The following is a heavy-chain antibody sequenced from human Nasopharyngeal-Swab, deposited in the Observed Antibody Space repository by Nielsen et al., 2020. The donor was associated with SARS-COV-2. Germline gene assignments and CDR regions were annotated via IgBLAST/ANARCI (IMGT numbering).Heavy chain of an antibody. V-gene: IGHV3-66*01. Sequence: GGSLRLSCAASGFTVSSNYMNWVRQAPGKGLEWVSVFYSGGSTYRADSVKGRFTISRDNSKNTLYLQMNSLRAEDTAIYYCARGRQWAAAGDDALDIWGQGTMVTVSS. D-gene: IGHD6-13*01. CDR1: GFTVSSNY. CDR3: ARGRQWAAAGDDALDI. J-gene: IGHJ3*02. CDR2: FYSGGST.